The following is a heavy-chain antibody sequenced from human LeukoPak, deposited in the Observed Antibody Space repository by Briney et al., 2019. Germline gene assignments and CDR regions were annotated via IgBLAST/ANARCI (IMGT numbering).Heavy chain of an antibody. CDR1: GGTFSSYT. J-gene: IGHJ5*02. V-gene: IGHV1-69*04. CDR3: ARDIEDGSGYFNWFDP. D-gene: IGHD3-10*01. Sequence: ASMKVSCKASGGTFSSYTISWVRQAPGRGLEWMGRIIPILGIANYAQKFQGRVTITADKSTSTAYMELSSLRSEDTAVYYCARDIEDGSGYFNWFDPWGQGTLVTVSS. CDR2: IIPILGIA.